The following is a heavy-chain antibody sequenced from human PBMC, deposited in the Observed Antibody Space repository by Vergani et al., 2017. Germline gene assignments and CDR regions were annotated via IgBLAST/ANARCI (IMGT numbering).Heavy chain of an antibody. Sequence: QVQLVQSGAEVKKPGASVKVSCKASGYTFTSYYMHWVRQAPGQGLEWMGIINPSGGSTSYAQKFQGRVTMTRDTSTSTVYMELSSLRSDDTAVYYCARDGPRYFDWLSWGYYYGMDVWGQGTTVTVSS. J-gene: IGHJ6*02. CDR2: INPSGGST. CDR1: GYTFTSYY. V-gene: IGHV1-46*01. D-gene: IGHD3-9*01. CDR3: ARDGPRYFDWLSWGYYYGMDV.